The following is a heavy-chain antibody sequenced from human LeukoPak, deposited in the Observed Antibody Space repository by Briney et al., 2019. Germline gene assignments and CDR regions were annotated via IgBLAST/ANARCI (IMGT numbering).Heavy chain of an antibody. CDR2: IRSKANSYAT. CDR1: GFTFSGSA. J-gene: IGHJ5*02. D-gene: IGHD3-3*01. Sequence: GGSLRLSCAASGFTFSGSAMHWVRQASGKGLEWVGRIRSKANSYATAYAASVKGRFTISRDDSKNTAYLQMNSLKTEDTAVYYCARASPYDNWSGYWFDPWGQGTLVTVSS. CDR3: ARASPYDNWSGYWFDP. V-gene: IGHV3-73*01.